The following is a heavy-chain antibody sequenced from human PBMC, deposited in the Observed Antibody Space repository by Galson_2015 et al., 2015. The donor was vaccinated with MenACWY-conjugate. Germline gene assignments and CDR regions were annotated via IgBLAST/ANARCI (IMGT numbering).Heavy chain of an antibody. D-gene: IGHD3-16*01. CDR1: GFSIGTGYY. V-gene: IGHV4-38-2*02. CDR2: IYHSGST. CDR3: AMEGGGSLITLAFEF. Sequence: ETLSLTCTVSGFSIGTGYYWGWIRRSPGKGLEWIGNIYHSGSTYYNPSLKSRLHMSLDRTKNQFSLELSSVTAADTAVYYCAMEGGGSLITLAFEFWGQGAVVTVSS. J-gene: IGHJ3*01.